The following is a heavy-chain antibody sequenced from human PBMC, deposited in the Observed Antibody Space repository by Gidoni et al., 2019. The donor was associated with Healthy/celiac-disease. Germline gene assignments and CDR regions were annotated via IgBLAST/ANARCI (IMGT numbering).Heavy chain of an antibody. D-gene: IGHD3-22*01. J-gene: IGHJ4*02. V-gene: IGHV3-9*01. CDR1: GFTFDDYA. CDR2: SSGNSGSI. Sequence: EVQLVESGGGLVQPGRSLSLSCAASGFTFDDYAMHWVLQAPGKGLEGVSGSSGNSGSIGYADAVKGRFTISRDNAKNSLYLQMNSLRAEETALYYCAKDLGYESSVPHPFDYWGQGTLVTVSS. CDR3: AKDLGYESSVPHPFDY.